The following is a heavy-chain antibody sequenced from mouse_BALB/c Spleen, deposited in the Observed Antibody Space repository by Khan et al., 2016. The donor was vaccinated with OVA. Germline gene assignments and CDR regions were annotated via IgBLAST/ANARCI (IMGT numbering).Heavy chain of an antibody. CDR1: GFTFSSYG. CDR2: ISGYSSTL. CDR3: ATSDYCGYYFAY. D-gene: IGHD1-1*01. Sequence: EVKLVESGGGLVQPGGSRKLSCAASGFTFSSYGMHWVSQAPEKGLEWVAYISGYSSTLYYADNVKGRFTISRDNPTNTLFLQMTNLMSEDTAMYYWATSDYCGYYFAYWGPGTTLTVSS. V-gene: IGHV5-17*02. J-gene: IGHJ2*01.